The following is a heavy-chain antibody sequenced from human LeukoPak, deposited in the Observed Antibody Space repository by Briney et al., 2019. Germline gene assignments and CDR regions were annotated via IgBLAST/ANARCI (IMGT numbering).Heavy chain of an antibody. CDR3: ARGTFDYDFWSGYPRREGYYMDV. D-gene: IGHD3-3*01. CDR1: GYTFTSYD. V-gene: IGHV1-8*03. CDR2: MNPNSGNT. J-gene: IGHJ6*03. Sequence: ASVKVSCKASGYTFTSYDINWVRQATGQGLEWMGWMNPNSGNTGYAQKFQGRVIITRNTSISTAYMELSSLRSEDTAVYYCARGTFDYDFWSGYPRREGYYMDVWGKGTTVTVSS.